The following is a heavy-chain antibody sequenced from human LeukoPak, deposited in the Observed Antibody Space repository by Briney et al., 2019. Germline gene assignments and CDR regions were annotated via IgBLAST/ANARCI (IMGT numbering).Heavy chain of an antibody. CDR1: GFTFSSYD. D-gene: IGHD3-22*01. V-gene: IGHV3-48*03. CDR3: ARVAMIVAKPYDY. Sequence: GGSLRLSCAASGFTFSSYDIHWVRQAPGKGLDWVAYISRGGRTVDYADSVKGRFTISRDSAKNALYLQMNSLRAEDTAVYYCARVAMIVAKPYDYWGQGTLVTVSS. CDR2: ISRGGRTV. J-gene: IGHJ4*02.